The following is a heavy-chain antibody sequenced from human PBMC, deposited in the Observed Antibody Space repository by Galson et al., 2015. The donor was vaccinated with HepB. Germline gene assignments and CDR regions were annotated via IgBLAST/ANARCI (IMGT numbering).Heavy chain of an antibody. Sequence: SLRLSCAASGFTFSSYGMHWVRQAPGKGLEWVAVISYDGSNKYYADSVKGRFTISRDNSKNTLYLQMNSLRAEDTAVYYCAKDDKYCSSTSCYINYYYMDVWGKGTTVTVSS. CDR1: GFTFSSYG. J-gene: IGHJ6*03. CDR2: ISYDGSNK. D-gene: IGHD2-2*02. CDR3: AKDDKYCSSTSCYINYYYMDV. V-gene: IGHV3-30*18.